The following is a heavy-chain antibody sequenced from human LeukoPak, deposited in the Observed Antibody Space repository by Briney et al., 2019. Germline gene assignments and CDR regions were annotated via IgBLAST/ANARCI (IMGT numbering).Heavy chain of an antibody. CDR3: ARDPDTAMVPGYS. V-gene: IGHV1-8*01. CDR2: MNPNSGNT. Sequence: ASVKVSCNASGYTFTSYDINWVRQATGQGLEWMGWMNPNSGNTGYAQKFQGRVTMTRNTSISTAYMELSSLRAEDTAVYYCARDPDTAMVPGYSWGQGTMVTVFS. CDR1: GYTFTSYD. D-gene: IGHD5-18*01. J-gene: IGHJ3*01.